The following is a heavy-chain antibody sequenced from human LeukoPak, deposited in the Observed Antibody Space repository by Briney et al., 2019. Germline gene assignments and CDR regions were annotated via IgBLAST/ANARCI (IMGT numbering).Heavy chain of an antibody. CDR2: ISLSGLT. V-gene: IGHV4-4*02. CDR1: GGSISSTNW. J-gene: IGHJ6*02. D-gene: IGHD2-15*01. CDR3: ARHLGPGWHAMDV. Sequence: PSGTLSLTCGVSGGSISSTNWYSWVRQPPGQGLEWIGEISLSGLTNYNPSLKSRVTISVDTSKTQFSLRLSSVTAADTAVYYCARHLGPGWHAMDVWGQGTTVTVSS.